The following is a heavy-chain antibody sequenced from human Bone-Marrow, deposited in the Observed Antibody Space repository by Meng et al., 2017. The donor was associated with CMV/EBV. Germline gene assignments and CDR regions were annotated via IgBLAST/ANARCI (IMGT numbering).Heavy chain of an antibody. CDR1: GGSFSGYY. CDR3: ARKNSRSRLVIERYYYYYYGMDV. Sequence: SETLSLTCAVSGGSFSGYYWSWIRQPPGKGLEWIGEINHSGSTNYNPSLKSRVTISVDTSKNQFSLKLSSVTAADTAVYYCARKNSRSRLVIERYYYYYYGMDVWGQGTTVTVSS. V-gene: IGHV4-34*01. D-gene: IGHD3-16*02. CDR2: INHSGST. J-gene: IGHJ6*02.